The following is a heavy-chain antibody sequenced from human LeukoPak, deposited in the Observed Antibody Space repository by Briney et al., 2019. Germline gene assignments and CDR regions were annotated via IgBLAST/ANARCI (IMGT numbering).Heavy chain of an antibody. CDR3: ASYFPPGRDYYYMDV. D-gene: IGHD3-10*01. CDR2: IYSGGST. J-gene: IGHJ6*03. Sequence: GGSLRLSCAASGFTVSSNYMSWVREAPGKGLEWVSVIYSGGSTYYSEPVKGRFTISRDNSKNTLYLQMNSLRAEDTAVYYCASYFPPGRDYYYMDVWGKGTTVTVSS. CDR1: GFTVSSNY. V-gene: IGHV3-53*01.